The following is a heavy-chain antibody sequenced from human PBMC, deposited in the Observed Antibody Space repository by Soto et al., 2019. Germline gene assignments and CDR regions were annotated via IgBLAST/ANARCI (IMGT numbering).Heavy chain of an antibody. CDR1: GGSISSYY. V-gene: IGHV4-59*01. Sequence: SETLSLTCTVSGGSISSYYWSWIRQPPGKGLEWIGYIYYSGSTNYNPSLKSRVTISVDTSKNQFSLKLSSVTAADTAVYYCARDPGNYFDYWGQGTLVTVSS. CDR2: IYYSGST. CDR3: ARDPGNYFDY. J-gene: IGHJ4*02.